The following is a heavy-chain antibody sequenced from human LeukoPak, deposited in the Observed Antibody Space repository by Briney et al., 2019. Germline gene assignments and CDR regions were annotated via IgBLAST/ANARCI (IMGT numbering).Heavy chain of an antibody. J-gene: IGHJ2*01. D-gene: IGHD6-19*01. Sequence: PSETLSLTCAVYGESFSGYYWSWIRQPPGKGLEWIGEINHSGSTNYNPSLKSRVTISVDTSKKQFSLKLSSVTAADTAVYYCARVLEGSSGQHWYFDLWGRGTLVTVSS. CDR1: GESFSGYY. CDR3: ARVLEGSSGQHWYFDL. V-gene: IGHV4-34*01. CDR2: INHSGST.